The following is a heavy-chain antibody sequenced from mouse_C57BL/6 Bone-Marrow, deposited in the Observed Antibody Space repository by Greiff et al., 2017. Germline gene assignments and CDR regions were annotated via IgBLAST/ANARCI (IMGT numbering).Heavy chain of an antibody. CDR3: AREDYSNLFDY. V-gene: IGHV1-85*01. Sequence: VQGVESGPELVKPGASVKLSCKASGYTFTSYDINWVKQRPGQGLAWIGWIYPRDGSTKYNEKFKGKATLTVDTSSSTAYMELHSLTSEDSVVYFCAREDYSNLFDYWGQGTTLTVSS. CDR2: IYPRDGST. J-gene: IGHJ2*01. CDR1: GYTFTSYD. D-gene: IGHD2-5*01.